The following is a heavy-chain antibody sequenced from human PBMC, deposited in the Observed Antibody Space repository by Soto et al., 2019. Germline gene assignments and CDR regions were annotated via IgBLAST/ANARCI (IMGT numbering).Heavy chain of an antibody. Sequence: ASVKVSCKASGYTFSSYAMDWVRQATGQRLEWMGWINAGNGNTKYSQKFQGRVTITRDTSASTAYMELSSLRSEDTAVYYCARDPSRGSDWARYLDLWGRGTLVTVSS. CDR3: ARDPSRGSDWARYLDL. D-gene: IGHD1-26*01. CDR1: GYTFSSYA. V-gene: IGHV1-3*01. CDR2: INAGNGNT. J-gene: IGHJ2*01.